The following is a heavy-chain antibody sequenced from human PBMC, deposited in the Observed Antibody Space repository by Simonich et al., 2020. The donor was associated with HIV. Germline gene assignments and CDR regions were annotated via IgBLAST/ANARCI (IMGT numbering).Heavy chain of an antibody. J-gene: IGHJ1*01. Sequence: QVQLVQSGAEVKKPGASVKVSCKASGYNFTGYYLHWVRQAPGQGLEWMGWINPNSGDTKSAQHLQGRVTMTRDTSISTAYMELSRVTSDDTAIFYCARAGVRQWLVQYLQHWGQGTLVSVSS. CDR2: INPNSGDT. CDR1: GYNFTGYY. CDR3: ARAGVRQWLVQYLQH. D-gene: IGHD6-19*01. V-gene: IGHV1-2*02.